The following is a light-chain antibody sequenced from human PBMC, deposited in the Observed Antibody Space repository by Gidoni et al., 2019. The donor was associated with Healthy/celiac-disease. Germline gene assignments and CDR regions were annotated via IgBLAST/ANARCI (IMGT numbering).Light chain of an antibody. CDR2: EIS. J-gene: IGLJ3*02. Sequence: QSALTQPASVSASPGQSITISCTGTSSDVGGYNSVSCYQQPPGKAPKLMFYEISNRPSGVSNRFSGSKAGNTASPTISGLQAEDDADYYCSSYTSSSTWVFGGGTKLTVL. CDR1: SSDVGGYNS. V-gene: IGLV2-14*01. CDR3: SSYTSSSTWV.